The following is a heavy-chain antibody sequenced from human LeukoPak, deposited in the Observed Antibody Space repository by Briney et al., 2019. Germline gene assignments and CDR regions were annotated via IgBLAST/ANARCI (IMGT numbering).Heavy chain of an antibody. D-gene: IGHD5-24*01. J-gene: IGHJ3*02. V-gene: IGHV5-51*01. CDR2: IYPGDSDT. Sequence: GESLKTSCKASGYSFTKYWIGWGRQMPGKGLEWMGIIYPGDSDTRYSPSFQGQVTISADKSITTAYLQWSSLKASDTVIYYCARRRDGYNYAFDIWGQGTMVTVSS. CDR1: GYSFTKYW. CDR3: ARRRDGYNYAFDI.